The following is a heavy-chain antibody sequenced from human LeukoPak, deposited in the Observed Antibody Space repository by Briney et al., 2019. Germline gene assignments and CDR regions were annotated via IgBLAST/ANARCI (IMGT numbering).Heavy chain of an antibody. J-gene: IGHJ3*02. CDR3: ARSGRRTFDI. V-gene: IGHV6-1*01. CDR2: TYYRSKWYN. Sequence: PSQTLSLTCAISGDSVSSNSATWNWIRQSPPRGLEWLGRTYYRSKWYNDYAVSVKSRITINPDTSKNQFSLQLNSVTPEDTAVYYCARSGRRTFDIWGQGTMVIVSS. CDR1: GDSVSSNSAT. D-gene: IGHD1-26*01.